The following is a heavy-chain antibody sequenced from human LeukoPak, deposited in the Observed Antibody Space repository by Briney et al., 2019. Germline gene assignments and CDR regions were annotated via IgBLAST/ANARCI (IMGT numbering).Heavy chain of an antibody. Sequence: SETLSLTCAVYGGSFSGYYWSWIRQPPGKGLEWIGEINHSGSTNYNPSLKGRVTISVDTSKNQFSLKLSSVTAADTAVYYCARVPRGDSNAYKGVYWGQGTLVTVSS. V-gene: IGHV4-34*01. CDR3: ARVPRGDSNAYKGVY. CDR1: GGSFSGYY. D-gene: IGHD3-22*01. CDR2: INHSGST. J-gene: IGHJ4*02.